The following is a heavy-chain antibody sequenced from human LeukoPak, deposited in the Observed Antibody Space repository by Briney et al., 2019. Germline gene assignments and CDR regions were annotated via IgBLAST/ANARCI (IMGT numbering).Heavy chain of an antibody. CDR2: IYSGGST. J-gene: IGHJ5*02. CDR3: ARGSSRPAGWFDP. Sequence: GGSLRLSCAASEFSVGSNYMTWVRQAPGKGLEWVSLIYSGGSTYYADSVKGRFTISRDNSKNTLYLQMNSLRAEDTAVYYCARGSSRPAGWFDPWGQGTLVTVSS. V-gene: IGHV3-66*01. CDR1: EFSVGSNY. D-gene: IGHD1-26*01.